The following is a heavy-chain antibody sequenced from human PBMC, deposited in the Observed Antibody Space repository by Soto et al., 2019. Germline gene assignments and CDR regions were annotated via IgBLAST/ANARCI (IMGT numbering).Heavy chain of an antibody. CDR2: IKLDGSEK. J-gene: IGHJ4*02. Sequence: ESGGGLVQPGGSLRLSCAASGFTFSGYWMTWVRQAPGKGLEWVANIKLDGSEKYYVDSVKGRFTISRDNAKNSLYLQMNSLRAEDTAVYYCVRARIDYWGQGTLVTVSS. V-gene: IGHV3-7*01. CDR3: VRARIDY. CDR1: GFTFSGYW.